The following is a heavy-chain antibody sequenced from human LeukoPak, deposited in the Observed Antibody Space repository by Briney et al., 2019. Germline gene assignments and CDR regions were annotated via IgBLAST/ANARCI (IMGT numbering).Heavy chain of an antibody. Sequence: SETLSLTCTVSGGSISSYYWSWIRQPPGKGLEWIGYIYYSGSTNYNPSLKSRVTISLDTSKNQFSLKLSSVTAADTAVYYCARLDHSSGYFHWGQGTLVTVSS. D-gene: IGHD3-22*01. CDR3: ARLDHSSGYFH. V-gene: IGHV4-59*08. J-gene: IGHJ4*02. CDR2: IYYSGST. CDR1: GGSISSYY.